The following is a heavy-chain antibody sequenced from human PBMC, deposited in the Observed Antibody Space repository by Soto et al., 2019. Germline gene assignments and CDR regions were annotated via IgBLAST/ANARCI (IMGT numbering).Heavy chain of an antibody. CDR1: GGSVSSDEDY. V-gene: IGHV4-30-4*01. Sequence: PSGTLSLTSTVSGGSVSSDEDYLSWIRQSPGKGLEWSGYISNRGSTGYNTSLKTRLSMSVDRSKNQFTLRLTSVAAADMAVYFCATESGSTYGYFDYWGQGTQVTISS. CDR3: ATESGSTYGYFDY. CDR2: ISNRGST. D-gene: IGHD5-18*01. J-gene: IGHJ4*02.